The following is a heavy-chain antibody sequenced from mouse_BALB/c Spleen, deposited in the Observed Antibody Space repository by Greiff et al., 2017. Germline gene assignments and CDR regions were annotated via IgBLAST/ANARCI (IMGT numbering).Heavy chain of an antibody. CDR3: ARDYRYPYYAMDY. CDR2: IWAGGST. Sequence: VQVVESGPGLVAPSQSLSITCTVSGFSLTSYGVHWVRQPPGKGLEWLGVIWAGGSTNYNSALMSRLSISKDNSKSQVFLKMNSLQTDDTAMYYCARDYRYPYYAMDYWGQGTSVTVSA. D-gene: IGHD2-14*01. J-gene: IGHJ4*01. CDR1: GFSLTSYG. V-gene: IGHV2-9*02.